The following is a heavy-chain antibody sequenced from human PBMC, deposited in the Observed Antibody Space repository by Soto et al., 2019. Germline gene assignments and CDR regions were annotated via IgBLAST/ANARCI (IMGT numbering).Heavy chain of an antibody. CDR3: ARSNSYYYDSSGYYYGDAFDI. J-gene: IGHJ3*02. Sequence: GSLRLSCAASGFTFISYSMNWVRQAPGKGLEWVSSISSSSSYIYYADSVKGRFTISRDNAKNSLYLQMNSLRAEDTAVYYCARSNSYYYDSSGYYYGDAFDIWGQGTMVTVSS. V-gene: IGHV3-21*01. CDR1: GFTFISYS. CDR2: ISSSSSYI. D-gene: IGHD3-22*01.